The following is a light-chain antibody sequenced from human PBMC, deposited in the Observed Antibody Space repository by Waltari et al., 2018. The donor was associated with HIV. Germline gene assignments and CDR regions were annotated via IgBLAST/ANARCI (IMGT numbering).Light chain of an antibody. CDR2: DAS. V-gene: IGKV3-15*01. Sequence: EIVMTQSPATLSVSPGESATLSCRASQSVDIDFAWYQQKPGQAPRLLIYDASSRAAGVPARFRGSGSGTDFTLAISSLQSGDFAVYYCQQYNNWPYTFGQGTKLEIK. J-gene: IGKJ2*01. CDR1: QSVDID. CDR3: QQYNNWPYT.